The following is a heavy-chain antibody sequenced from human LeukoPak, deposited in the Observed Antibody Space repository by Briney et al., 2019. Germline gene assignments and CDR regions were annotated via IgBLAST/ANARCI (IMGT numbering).Heavy chain of an antibody. V-gene: IGHV3-66*01. Sequence: PGGSLRLSCAASEFTVSSNYMNWVRQAPGKGLEWVSFIYSGGSTYYADSVRGRFTTSRDSSKNTLYLQMNSLRAEDTAVYFCATFTPLRAFDFWGQGTLVTVSS. CDR2: IYSGGST. CDR1: EFTVSSNY. CDR3: ATFTPLRAFDF. J-gene: IGHJ4*02. D-gene: IGHD3-16*01.